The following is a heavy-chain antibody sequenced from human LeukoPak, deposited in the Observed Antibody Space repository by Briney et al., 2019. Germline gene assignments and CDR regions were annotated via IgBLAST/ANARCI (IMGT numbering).Heavy chain of an antibody. D-gene: IGHD3-9*01. CDR1: GFTFSSYA. Sequence: RSGGSLRLSCAASGFTFSSYAMSWVRQAPGKGLEWVSVISGSGGSTYYADSVKGRFTISRDNSKNTLYLQMNSLRAEDTAVYYCARDPNFDWSLTSGMDVWGQGTTVTVSS. J-gene: IGHJ6*02. V-gene: IGHV3-23*01. CDR3: ARDPNFDWSLTSGMDV. CDR2: ISGSGGST.